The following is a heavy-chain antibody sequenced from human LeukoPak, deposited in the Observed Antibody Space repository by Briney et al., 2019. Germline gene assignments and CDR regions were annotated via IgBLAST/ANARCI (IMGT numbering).Heavy chain of an antibody. CDR1: XFPFSTYF. Sequence: VQPGGSLRLSCAASXFPFSTYFMSWVRQAPGKGLEWVSAISGSGTTTYYADSVKGRFTISRDTSKSTLYLQMNSLRAEDTAVYYCAKGALLPAGQIRYFFDYWGQGTLVTVSS. D-gene: IGHD2-15*01. J-gene: IGHJ4*02. V-gene: IGHV3-23*01. CDR2: ISGSGTTT. CDR3: AKGALLPAGQIRYFFDY.